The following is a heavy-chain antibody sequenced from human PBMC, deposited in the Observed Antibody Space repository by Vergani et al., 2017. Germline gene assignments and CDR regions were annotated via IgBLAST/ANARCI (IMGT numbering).Heavy chain of an antibody. D-gene: IGHD3-10*01. J-gene: IGHJ6*02. Sequence: QVQLVESGGGVVQPGRSLRLSCAASGFTFSSYGMHWVRQAPGKGLEWVAVISYEGSNKYYADSVKGRFTISRDNSKNTLYLQMNSLRAEDTAVYYCAKDLQGYGSGSYYRFGLGSGMDVWGQGTTVTVSS. CDR1: GFTFSSYG. CDR3: AKDLQGYGSGSYYRFGLGSGMDV. CDR2: ISYEGSNK. V-gene: IGHV3-30*18.